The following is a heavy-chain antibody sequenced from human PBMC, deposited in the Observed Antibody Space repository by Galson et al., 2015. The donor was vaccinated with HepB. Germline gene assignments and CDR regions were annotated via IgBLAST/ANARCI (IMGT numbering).Heavy chain of an antibody. J-gene: IGHJ3*02. CDR2: IYTSGST. V-gene: IGHV4-61*02. Sequence: TLSLTCTVSGGSISSGSYYWSWIRQPAGKGLEWIGRIYTSGSTNYNPSLKSRVTMSVDTSKNQFSLKLSSVTAADTAVYYCARRARYLGYCSSTSCYTDAFDIWGQGTMVTVSS. CDR3: ARRARYLGYCSSTSCYTDAFDI. D-gene: IGHD2-2*02. CDR1: GGSISSGSYY.